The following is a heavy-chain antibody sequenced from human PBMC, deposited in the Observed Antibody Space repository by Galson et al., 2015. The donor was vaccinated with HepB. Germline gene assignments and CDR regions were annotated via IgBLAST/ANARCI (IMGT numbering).Heavy chain of an antibody. J-gene: IGHJ6*03. CDR3: AREGVVNDFWSGYSPDYYYYMDV. D-gene: IGHD3-3*01. CDR2: ISSSSSYI. V-gene: IGHV3-21*01. Sequence: SLRLSCAASGFTFSSYSMNWVRQAPGKGLEWVSSISSSSSYIYYADSVKGRFTISRDNAKNSLYLQMNSLRAEDTAVYYCAREGVVNDFWSGYSPDYYYYMDVWGKGTTVTVSS. CDR1: GFTFSSYS.